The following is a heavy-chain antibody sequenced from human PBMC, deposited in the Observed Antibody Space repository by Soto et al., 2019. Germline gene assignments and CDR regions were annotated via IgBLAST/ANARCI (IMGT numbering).Heavy chain of an antibody. CDR1: GVTLGNFW. J-gene: IGHJ5*02. CDR3: AAEPNPRTGYYKRGWFDP. D-gene: IGHD3-9*01. Sequence: PGGSVRLSCAASGVTLGNFWMHWVRQAPGKGLVWVSRIGGDGVATNYADSVKGRFTISRDNAKNTLYLQMNSLRAEDTAVYYCAAEPNPRTGYYKRGWFDPWGQGTLVTVSS. V-gene: IGHV3-74*01. CDR2: IGGDGVAT.